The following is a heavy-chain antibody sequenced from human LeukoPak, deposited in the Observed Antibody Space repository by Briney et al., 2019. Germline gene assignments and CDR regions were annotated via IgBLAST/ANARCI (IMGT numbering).Heavy chain of an antibody. CDR3: ARARIPKYYFDY. Sequence: SETLSLTCAVYGGSFSGYYWSWIRQPPGKGLEWIGEINHSGSTNYNPSLKGRVTISVDTSKNQFSLKLSSVTAADTAVYYCARARIPKYYFDYWGQGALVTVSS. CDR2: INHSGST. V-gene: IGHV4-34*01. J-gene: IGHJ4*02. D-gene: IGHD2-15*01. CDR1: GGSFSGYY.